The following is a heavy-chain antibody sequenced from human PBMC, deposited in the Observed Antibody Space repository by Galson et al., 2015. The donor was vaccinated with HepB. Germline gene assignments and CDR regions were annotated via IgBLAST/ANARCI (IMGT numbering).Heavy chain of an antibody. D-gene: IGHD3-22*01. J-gene: IGHJ4*02. CDR1: GFIFSEYY. CDR2: ISTSSIYT. Sequence: SLRLSCAASGFIFSEYYMNWIRLTPGKGLEGISYISTSSIYTNYADSVKGRFTISRDNARNAVYLQMNRLRVDDTAVCFCARKSFDSSNYYDYWGRGILVTVSS. V-gene: IGHV3-11*06. CDR3: ARKSFDSSNYYDY.